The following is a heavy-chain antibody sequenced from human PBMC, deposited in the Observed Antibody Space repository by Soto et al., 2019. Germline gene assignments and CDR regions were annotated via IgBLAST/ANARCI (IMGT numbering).Heavy chain of an antibody. CDR2: ISAYNGNT. Sequence: ASVKVSCKASGYTFTSYGISWVRQAPGQGLEWMGWISAYNGNTNYAQKLQGRVTMTTDTSTSTAYMEMRSLRSDDTAVYYCARRLSRWALLRPWYYMDVWGKGTTVTVSS. CDR1: GYTFTSYG. J-gene: IGHJ6*03. V-gene: IGHV1-18*01. CDR3: ARRLSRWALLRPWYYMDV. D-gene: IGHD1-26*01.